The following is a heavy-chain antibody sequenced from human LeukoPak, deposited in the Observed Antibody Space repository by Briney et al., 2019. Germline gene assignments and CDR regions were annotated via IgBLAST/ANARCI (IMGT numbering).Heavy chain of an antibody. J-gene: IGHJ4*02. V-gene: IGHV1-2*02. CDR3: ARGPGYSSGWYGVSGLDY. Sequence: GASLKVSCTASGYTFTGYYMHWVRQAPGQGLEWMGWINPNSGGTNYAQKFQGRDTMTRETCISTAYMELSRLRSEDTAVYYCARGPGYSSGWYGVSGLDYWGQGTLVTVSS. CDR2: INPNSGGT. CDR1: GYTFTGYY. D-gene: IGHD6-19*01.